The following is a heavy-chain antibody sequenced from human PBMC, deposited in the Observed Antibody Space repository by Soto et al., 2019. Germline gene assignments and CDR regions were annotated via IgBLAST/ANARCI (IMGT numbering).Heavy chain of an antibody. CDR3: AKDGQIYASGSGDYGMDV. J-gene: IGHJ6*02. CDR1: GFHFSSYA. D-gene: IGHD3-10*01. V-gene: IGHV3-23*01. Sequence: GGSLRLSCAASGFHFSSYAMNWVRQAPGKGLEWVSTLSGGGGRTYYGDSVKGRFTISRDNSKNTLYLQMNSLRAEDTAVYYCAKDGQIYASGSGDYGMDVWGQGTTVTVSS. CDR2: LSGGGGRT.